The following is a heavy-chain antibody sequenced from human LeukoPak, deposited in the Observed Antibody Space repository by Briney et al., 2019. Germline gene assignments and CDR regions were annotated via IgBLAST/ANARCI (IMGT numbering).Heavy chain of an antibody. CDR1: GFTFSSYS. V-gene: IGHV3-21*01. Sequence: GGSLRLSCAASGFTFSSYSMNWVRQAPGKGLEWVSSISSSSSYIYYADSVKGRFTISRDNAKNSLYLQMNSLRAEDTAVYYCARVRRQLAFDIWGQGTMVTVSS. CDR3: ARVRRQLAFDI. J-gene: IGHJ3*02. CDR2: ISSSSSYI. D-gene: IGHD1-1*01.